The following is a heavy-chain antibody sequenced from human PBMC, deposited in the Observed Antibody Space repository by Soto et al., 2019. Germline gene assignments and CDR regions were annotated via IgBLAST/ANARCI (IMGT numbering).Heavy chain of an antibody. J-gene: IGHJ6*02. V-gene: IGHV3-30-3*01. CDR1: GFTFSSYA. D-gene: IGHD2-2*02. Sequence: QVQLVESGGGVVQPGRSLRLSCAASGFTFSSYAMHWVRQAPGKGLEWVAVISYDGSNKYYADSVKGRFTISRDNSKNTLYLQMNSLRAEDTAVYYCARDPPYCSSTSCYIEYGMDVWGQGTTVTVSS. CDR2: ISYDGSNK. CDR3: ARDPPYCSSTSCYIEYGMDV.